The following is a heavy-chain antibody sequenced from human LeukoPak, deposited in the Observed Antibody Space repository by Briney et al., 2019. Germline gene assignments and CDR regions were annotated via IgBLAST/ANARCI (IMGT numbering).Heavy chain of an antibody. CDR2: IYYSGST. V-gene: IGHV4-39*07. CDR1: GGSISSSSYY. CDR3: ARGQARLAWFDP. D-gene: IGHD6-19*01. Sequence: SEALSLTCTVSGGSISSSSYYWGWIRQPPGKGLEWIGSIYYSGSTYYNPSLKSRVTISVDTSKNQFSLKLSSVTAADTAVYYCARGQARLAWFDPWGQGTLVTVSS. J-gene: IGHJ5*02.